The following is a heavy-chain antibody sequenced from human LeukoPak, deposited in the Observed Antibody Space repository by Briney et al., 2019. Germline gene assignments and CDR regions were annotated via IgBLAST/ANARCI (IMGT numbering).Heavy chain of an antibody. Sequence: PGGSLRLSCAASGFIFSSYAMSWVRQAPGKGLEWVSHINSGSSTIYYADSVKGRFTISRDNAGNSLYLQINSLRDEDTAVYYCARVLLERPGIDSFDMWGQGTMVTVSS. CDR3: ARVLLERPGIDSFDM. J-gene: IGHJ3*02. D-gene: IGHD1-1*01. CDR1: GFIFSSYA. CDR2: INSGSSTI. V-gene: IGHV3-48*02.